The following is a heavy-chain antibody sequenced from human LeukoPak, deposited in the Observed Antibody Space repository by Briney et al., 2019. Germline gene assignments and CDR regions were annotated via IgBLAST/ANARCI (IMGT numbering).Heavy chain of an antibody. J-gene: IGHJ6*03. CDR2: ISSSGSTV. V-gene: IGHV3-11*04. D-gene: IGHD3-10*01. CDR1: GFTFSDYY. Sequence: GGSLRLSCAASGFTFSDYYMSWIRQAPGKGLEWVSYISSSGSTVYYADSVKGQFTISRDNAKNSLYLQMNSLRAEDTAVYYCARGITKVGGLGYYYYMDVWGKGTTVTVSS. CDR3: ARGITKVGGLGYYYYMDV.